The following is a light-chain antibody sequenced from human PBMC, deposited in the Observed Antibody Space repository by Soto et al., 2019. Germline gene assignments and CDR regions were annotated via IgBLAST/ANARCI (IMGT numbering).Light chain of an antibody. J-gene: IGKJ1*01. CDR3: QQYNNWPPWT. CDR2: GAS. Sequence: EIVMTQSPATLSVSPGERATLSRRASQSVSSNLAWYQQKPGQAPRLLIYGASTRATGIPARFSGSGSGTEFTLTISSLQSEDFAVYYCQQYNNWPPWTFGQGTK. V-gene: IGKV3-15*01. CDR1: QSVSSN.